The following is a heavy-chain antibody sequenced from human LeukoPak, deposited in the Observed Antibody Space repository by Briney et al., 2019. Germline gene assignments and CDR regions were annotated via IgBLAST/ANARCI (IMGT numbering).Heavy chain of an antibody. V-gene: IGHV4-61*02. Sequence: SQTLSLTCTVSGGSISSGSYYWSWIRQPAGKGLEWIGRIYTSGSTNYNPSLKSRVTISVDTSKNQFSLKLSSVTAADTAVYYCARDTHSSGWYGGGVDYWGQGMLVTVSS. J-gene: IGHJ4*02. CDR2: IYTSGST. CDR1: GGSISSGSYY. D-gene: IGHD6-19*01. CDR3: ARDTHSSGWYGGGVDY.